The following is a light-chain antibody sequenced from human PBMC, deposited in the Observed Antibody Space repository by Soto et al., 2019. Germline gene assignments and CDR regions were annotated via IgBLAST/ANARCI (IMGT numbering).Light chain of an antibody. CDR2: GNS. J-gene: IGLJ3*02. CDR1: SSNIGAGYD. V-gene: IGLV1-40*01. CDR3: QSYDSSLSGSV. Sequence: QSVLTQPPSVSGAPGQRVTISCTGSSSNIGAGYDVHWYQQLPGTAPKFLIYGNSNRPSGVPDRFSGSKSGTSASLAITGLQAEDDADYYCQSYDSSLSGSVFGGGTKLTVL.